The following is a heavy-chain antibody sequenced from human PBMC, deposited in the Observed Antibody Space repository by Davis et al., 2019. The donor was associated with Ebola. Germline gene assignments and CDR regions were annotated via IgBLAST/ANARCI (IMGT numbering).Heavy chain of an antibody. CDR3: ARDLYYYDSSGYYHDAFDI. J-gene: IGHJ3*02. D-gene: IGHD3-22*01. CDR1: GFTFSSYS. V-gene: IGHV3-21*01. CDR2: ISSSSSYI. Sequence: LSLTCAASGFTFSSYSMNWVRQAPGKGLEWVSSISSSSSYIYYADSVKGRFTISRDNAKNSLYLQMNSLRAEDTAVYYCARDLYYYDSSGYYHDAFDIWGQGTMVTVSS.